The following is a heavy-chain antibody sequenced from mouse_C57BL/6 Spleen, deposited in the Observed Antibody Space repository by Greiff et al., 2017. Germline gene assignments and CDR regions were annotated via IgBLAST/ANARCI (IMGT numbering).Heavy chain of an antibody. J-gene: IGHJ4*01. CDR1: GYTFTSYW. CDR3: ARGGFYEDHYYAMDY. D-gene: IGHD2-3*01. Sequence: QVQLQQPGAELVKPGASVKLSCKASGYTFTSYWMQWVKQRPGQGLEWIGEIDPSDSYTNYHQKFKGKATLTVDTSSSTAYMQLSSLTSEDSAVYYCARGGFYEDHYYAMDYWGQGTSVTVSS. V-gene: IGHV1-50*01. CDR2: IDPSDSYT.